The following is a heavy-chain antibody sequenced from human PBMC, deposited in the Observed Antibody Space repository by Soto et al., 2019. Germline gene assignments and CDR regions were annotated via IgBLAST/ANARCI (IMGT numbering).Heavy chain of an antibody. CDR1: GGSISSGGYS. V-gene: IGHV4-30-2*01. CDR2: MYHSGST. CDR3: ARVPDY. Sequence: QLQLQKSGSGLVKPSQTLSLTCAVSGGSISSGGYSWSWIRQPPGKGLEWIGYMYHSGSTYYDPSLKTRVTISLDMSENHFSLQLSSVTAADTAVYHCARVPDYWGQGILVTVSS. D-gene: IGHD2-2*01. J-gene: IGHJ4*02.